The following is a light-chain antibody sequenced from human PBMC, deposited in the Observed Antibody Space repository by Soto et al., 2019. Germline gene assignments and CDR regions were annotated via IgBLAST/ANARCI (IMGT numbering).Light chain of an antibody. CDR2: EGS. CDR3: CSYAGSTTLV. CDR1: SSDVGTYNL. Sequence: ALTQPASVSGSPGQSITISCTGTSSDVGTYNLVSWYQQHPGKAPKLMIYEGSKRPSGLSNRFSGSKSGNTASLTISGLQAEDEADYYCCSYAGSTTLVFGGGTKVTVL. J-gene: IGLJ2*01. V-gene: IGLV2-23*01.